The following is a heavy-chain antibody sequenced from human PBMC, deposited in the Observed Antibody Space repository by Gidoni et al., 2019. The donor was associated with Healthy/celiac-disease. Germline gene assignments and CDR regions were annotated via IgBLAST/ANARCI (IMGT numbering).Heavy chain of an antibody. V-gene: IGHV1-69*01. J-gene: IGHJ4*02. CDR2: IIPIFGTA. CDR1: GGTFSSDA. Sequence: QVQLVQSGAEVKNPGSSVKVSCKASGGTFSSDAISWVRPAPGQGLEWMGGIIPIFGTATYAQKFQGRVTITADESTSTAYMELSSLRSEDTAVYYCARDGGYSSSWYRFDYWGQGTLVTVSS. CDR3: ARDGGYSSSWYRFDY. D-gene: IGHD6-13*01.